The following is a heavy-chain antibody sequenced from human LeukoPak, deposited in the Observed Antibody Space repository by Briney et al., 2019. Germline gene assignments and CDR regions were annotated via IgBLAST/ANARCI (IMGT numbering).Heavy chain of an antibody. CDR2: IYTSGST. CDR3: ARDRRYGSGSYYKI. D-gene: IGHD3-10*01. V-gene: IGHV4-61*02. Sequence: SETLSLTCTVSGGSISSSSYYWSWIRQPAGKGLEWIGRIYTSGSTNYNPSLKSRVTISVDTSKNQFSLKLSSVTAADTAVYYCARDRRYGSGSYYKIWGQGTLVTVSS. J-gene: IGHJ4*02. CDR1: GGSISSSSYY.